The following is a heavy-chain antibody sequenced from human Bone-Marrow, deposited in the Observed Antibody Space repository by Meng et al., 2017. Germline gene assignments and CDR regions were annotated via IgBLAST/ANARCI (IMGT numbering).Heavy chain of an antibody. CDR1: GYTFTSYD. D-gene: IGHD3-10*01. CDR3: ARVAFQISMIRAVSVLDP. V-gene: IGHV1-8*03. CDR2: MNPNSGNT. Sequence: ASVKVSCKASGYTFTSYDINWVRQATGQGLEWMGWMNPNSGNTGYAQKFQGRVTITRNTSISTVYMELSSLRSEDTAVYYCARVAFQISMIRAVSVLDPWGQGSLVTVSS. J-gene: IGHJ5*02.